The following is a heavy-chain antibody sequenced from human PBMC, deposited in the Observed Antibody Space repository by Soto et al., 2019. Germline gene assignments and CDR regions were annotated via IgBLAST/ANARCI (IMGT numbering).Heavy chain of an antibody. J-gene: IGHJ5*02. Sequence: PGESLKISCQASGYNFATYWIAWVSQMPGKGLEYMGIIYPGNSDARYSPSFQGQVTFSADKSISTAYLHWSSLKASDTAMYYCARHGFYGDYASNYFDPWGQGTLVTVSS. D-gene: IGHD4-17*01. CDR2: IYPGNSDA. CDR3: ARHGFYGDYASNYFDP. V-gene: IGHV5-51*01. CDR1: GYNFATYW.